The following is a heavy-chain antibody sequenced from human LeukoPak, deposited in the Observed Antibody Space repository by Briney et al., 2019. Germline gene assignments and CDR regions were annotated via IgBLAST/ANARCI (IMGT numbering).Heavy chain of an antibody. Sequence: ASVKVSCKASGYTVTGYYMHWVRQAPGQGLEWMGWINPNSGGTNYAQKFQGRVTMTRDTSISTAYMELSRLRSDDTAVYYCARGVCSGGSCYVFGDYWGQGTLVTVSS. CDR2: INPNSGGT. CDR3: ARGVCSGGSCYVFGDY. CDR1: GYTVTGYY. V-gene: IGHV1-2*02. D-gene: IGHD2-15*01. J-gene: IGHJ4*02.